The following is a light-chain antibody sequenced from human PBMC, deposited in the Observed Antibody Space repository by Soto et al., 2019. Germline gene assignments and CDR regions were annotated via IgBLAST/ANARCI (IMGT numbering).Light chain of an antibody. CDR3: SSYEGSNNVV. V-gene: IGLV2-8*01. Sequence: QSALTQPPSASGSPGQSVTISCTGTSSDVGGYNYVSWYQQHPGKAPKLMIYEVSKRPSGVPDRFSGSKSGNTASLTVSGLQAEDAADYYCSSYEGSNNVVFGGGTKLTVL. J-gene: IGLJ2*01. CDR1: SSDVGGYNY. CDR2: EVS.